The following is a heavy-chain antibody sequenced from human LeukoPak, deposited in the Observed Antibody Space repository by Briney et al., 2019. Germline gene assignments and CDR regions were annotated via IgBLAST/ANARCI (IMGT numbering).Heavy chain of an antibody. D-gene: IGHD4-23*01. CDR2: INHSGST. CDR3: ARGQSRYYGGPGY. CDR1: GGSFSGYY. J-gene: IGHJ4*02. Sequence: SETLSLTCAVYGGSFSGYYWSWIRQPPGKGPEWIGEINHSGSTNYNPSLKSRVTISVDTSKNQFSLKLSSVTAADTAVYYCARGQSRYYGGPGYWGQGTLVTVSS. V-gene: IGHV4-34*01.